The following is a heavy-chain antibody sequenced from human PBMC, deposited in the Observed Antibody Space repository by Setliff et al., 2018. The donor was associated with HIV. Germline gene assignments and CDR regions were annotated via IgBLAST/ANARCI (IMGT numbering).Heavy chain of an antibody. V-gene: IGHV4-39*01. CDR1: SGSISSSNHY. Sequence: PSETLSLTCTVSSGSISSSNHYWGWIRQPPGKGLEWIGSIFYSGSTDYNPSLKSRVTMSVDTSTDQFSLKLNSVTAADTAVYYCARHLRSYGAAIGYGMDVWGQGTTVTVSS. CDR2: IFYSGST. CDR3: ARHLRSYGAAIGYGMDV. J-gene: IGHJ6*02. D-gene: IGHD5-18*01.